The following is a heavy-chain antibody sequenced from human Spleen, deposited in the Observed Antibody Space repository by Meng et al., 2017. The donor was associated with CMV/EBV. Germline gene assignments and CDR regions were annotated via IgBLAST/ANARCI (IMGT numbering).Heavy chain of an antibody. CDR1: GGTFSSYA. J-gene: IGHJ6*02. CDR3: ARDSVVVVPAVATGYYYYGMDV. CDR2: IIPIFGTA. V-gene: IGHV1-69*05. D-gene: IGHD2-2*01. Sequence: SVKVSCKASGGTFSSYAISWVRQAPGQGLEWMGGIIPIFGTANYAQKFQGRVTITTDESTSTAYMELSSLRSEDTAVYYCARDSVVVVPAVATGYYYYGMDVWGQGTTVTV.